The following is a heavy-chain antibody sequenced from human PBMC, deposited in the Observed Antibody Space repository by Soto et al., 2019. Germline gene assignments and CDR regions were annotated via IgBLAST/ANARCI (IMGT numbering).Heavy chain of an antibody. J-gene: IGHJ4*02. D-gene: IGHD1-26*01. CDR1: GFTFSNYN. CDR2: IGSNGNI. CDR3: ARISETYERY. Sequence: VPLVESGGGLVQPGGSLRLSCAASGFTFSNYNMNWVRQAPGKGLEWVSYIGSNGNIYYADSAKGRFTISRDNAKNSLYLQMNSLRDDDTAVYYCARISETYERYWGQGTLVTVSS. V-gene: IGHV3-48*02.